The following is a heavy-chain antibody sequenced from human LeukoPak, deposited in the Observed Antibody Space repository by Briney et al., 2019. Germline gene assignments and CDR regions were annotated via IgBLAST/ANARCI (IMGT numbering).Heavy chain of an antibody. D-gene: IGHD2-2*01. J-gene: IGHJ3*02. CDR2: ISYSGGT. Sequence: SETLSLTCTVSGDSITNYYWSRLRQPPAKGLEGIAYISYSGGTKYNPSLRSRVTISLDTSKNQFSLELSSVTAADTAIYYCARDRAYANSGGYAFDTWGQGTMVTVSS. CDR3: ARDRAYANSGGYAFDT. V-gene: IGHV4-59*01. CDR1: GDSITNYY.